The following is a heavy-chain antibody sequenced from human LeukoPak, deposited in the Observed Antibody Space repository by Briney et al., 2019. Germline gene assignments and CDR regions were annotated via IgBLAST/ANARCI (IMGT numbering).Heavy chain of an antibody. CDR1: RFSFSAYP. J-gene: IGHJ4*02. D-gene: IGHD1-26*01. CDR2: ISSSGTYI. Sequence: GGSLRLSCEASRFSFSAYPMGWVRQAPGKGLEWVSSISSSGTYIYYRDSVKGRFTISRDNAENSLYLEMNSLRVEDTAIYYCVRDRGSYRPIDYWGQGTLVTVSS. V-gene: IGHV3-21*01. CDR3: VRDRGSYRPIDY.